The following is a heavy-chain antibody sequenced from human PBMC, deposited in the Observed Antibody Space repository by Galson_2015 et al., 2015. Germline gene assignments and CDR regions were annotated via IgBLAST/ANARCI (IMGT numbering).Heavy chain of an antibody. D-gene: IGHD2-2*01. CDR2: IIPIFGTA. CDR3: ARPYCSSTSCYDY. J-gene: IGHJ4*02. CDR1: GGTFSSYA. V-gene: IGHV1-69*13. Sequence: SVKVSCKASGGTFSSYAISWVRQAPGQGLEWMGGIIPIFGTANYAQKFQGRVTITADESTSAAYMELSSLRSEDTAVYYCARPYCSSTSCYDYWGQGTLVTVSS.